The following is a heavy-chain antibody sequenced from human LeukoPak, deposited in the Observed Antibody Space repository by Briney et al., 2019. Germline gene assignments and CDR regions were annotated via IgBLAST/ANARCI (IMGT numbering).Heavy chain of an antibody. Sequence: SETLSLTCTVSGYSISSGYYCTWIRQTPGKGLEWIGSVHHTGKTYYNPSLNSRVTISVDTSQIQFSLKLASVTAADTALYYCARGRLDGSYYFDYWGQGALATVSS. V-gene: IGHV4-38-2*02. CDR2: VHHTGKT. J-gene: IGHJ4*02. D-gene: IGHD2-15*01. CDR1: GYSISSGYY. CDR3: ARGRLDGSYYFDY.